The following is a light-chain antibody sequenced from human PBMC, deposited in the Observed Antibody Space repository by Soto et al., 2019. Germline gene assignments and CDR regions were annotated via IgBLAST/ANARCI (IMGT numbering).Light chain of an antibody. V-gene: IGKV3-11*01. CDR1: QSVSSY. Sequence: EIVLTQSPATLSLSPGERATLSCRASQSVSSYLAWYQQKPGQAPRLLIYETSNRATGIPARFSGSGSGTGFTLTISSLEPEDFAVYYCQQRSNWPLTFGGGTKEEIK. CDR2: ETS. J-gene: IGKJ4*01. CDR3: QQRSNWPLT.